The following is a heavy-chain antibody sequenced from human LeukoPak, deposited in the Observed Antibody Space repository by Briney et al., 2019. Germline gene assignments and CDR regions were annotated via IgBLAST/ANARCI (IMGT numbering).Heavy chain of an antibody. Sequence: ASVKVSCKASGYTFTSYAMNWVRQAPGQGLEWMGIINPSGGSTSHAQKFQGRVTMTRDMSTSTVYMELSSLRSEDTAVYYCARDRQQLFPDAFDIWGQGTMVTVSS. V-gene: IGHV1-46*01. J-gene: IGHJ3*02. CDR1: GYTFTSYA. CDR3: ARDRQQLFPDAFDI. D-gene: IGHD6-13*01. CDR2: INPSGGST.